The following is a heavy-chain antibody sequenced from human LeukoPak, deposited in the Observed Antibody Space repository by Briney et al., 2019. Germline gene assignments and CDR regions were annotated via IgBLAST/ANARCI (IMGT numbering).Heavy chain of an antibody. V-gene: IGHV1-46*01. CDR2: INPSGGST. J-gene: IGHJ3*02. Sequence: GASVRVSCKASGYTFTSYYMHWVRQAPGQGLEWMGIINPSGGSTSYAQKFQGRVTMTRDTSTSTVYMELSSLRSEDTAVYYCAREELVRAFDIWGQGTMVTVSS. CDR3: AREELVRAFDI. CDR1: GYTFTSYY. D-gene: IGHD6-6*01.